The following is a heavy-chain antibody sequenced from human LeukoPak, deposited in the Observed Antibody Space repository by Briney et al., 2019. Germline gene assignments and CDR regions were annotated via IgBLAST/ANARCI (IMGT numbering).Heavy chain of an antibody. Sequence: GGSLRLSCAASESTFRNFAMHWVRQTPDKGLEWVALISFDGVTTYYADSVRGRFTISRDNSKYTLFLQMNSLRGEDTAVYYCARECSDSYGVIGHFDSWGLGTLVPVSS. CDR2: ISFDGVTT. CDR1: ESTFRNFA. D-gene: IGHD2-21*01. V-gene: IGHV3-30-3*01. CDR3: ARECSDSYGVIGHFDS. J-gene: IGHJ4*02.